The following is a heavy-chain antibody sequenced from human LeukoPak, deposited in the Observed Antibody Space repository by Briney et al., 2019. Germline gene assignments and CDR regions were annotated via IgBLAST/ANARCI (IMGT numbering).Heavy chain of an antibody. CDR2: IKSKSDGETT. Sequence: GGSLRLSCAASGFTFSNAGMNWVRQAPGKGLEWVGRIKSKSDGETTDYATPVKGRFIISSDDSKKTLYLQMNSLKTEDTAVYFCATDGISEETATDYWGQGTLVTVSS. J-gene: IGHJ4*02. V-gene: IGHV3-15*01. CDR1: GFTFSNAG. D-gene: IGHD5-18*01. CDR3: ATDGISEETATDY.